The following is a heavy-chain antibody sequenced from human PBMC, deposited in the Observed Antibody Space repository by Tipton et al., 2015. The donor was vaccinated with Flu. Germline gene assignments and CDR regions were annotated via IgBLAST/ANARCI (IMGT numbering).Heavy chain of an antibody. Sequence: TLSLTCTVSGGSISSGSYYWSWIRQPAGKGLEWIGRIYTSGSNNYNPPLKSRVTISVDTSKNQFSLKLSSVTAADTAVYYCARGGDGYNPIDYWGQGTLVTVSS. D-gene: IGHD5-24*01. CDR2: IYTSGSN. V-gene: IGHV4-61*02. CDR3: ARGGDGYNPIDY. J-gene: IGHJ4*02. CDR1: GGSISSGSYY.